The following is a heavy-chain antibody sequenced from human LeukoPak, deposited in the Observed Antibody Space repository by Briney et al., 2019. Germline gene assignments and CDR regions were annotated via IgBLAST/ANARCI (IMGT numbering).Heavy chain of an antibody. CDR3: ASSSDIVVVPAAQSFDY. CDR1: GFTFSSYA. J-gene: IGHJ4*02. Sequence: PGGSLRLSCAASGFTFSSYAMSWVRQAPGKGLEWVSSISSSSSYIYYADSVKGRFTISTDNAKNSLYLQMNSLRAEDTTVYYCASSSDIVVVPAAQSFDYWGQGTLVTVSS. V-gene: IGHV3-21*01. CDR2: ISSSSSYI. D-gene: IGHD2-2*01.